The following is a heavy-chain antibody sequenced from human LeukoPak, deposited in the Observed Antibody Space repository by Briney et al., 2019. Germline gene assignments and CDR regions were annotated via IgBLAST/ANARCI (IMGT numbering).Heavy chain of an antibody. CDR2: ISSNNRYI. D-gene: IGHD2-15*01. J-gene: IGHJ4*02. Sequence: GSLRLSCAASGFTFSTYSMNWVRQAPGKGLEWVSSISSNNRYIYYADSVKGRFTISRDNAKNSLYLQMNSLRAEDTAVYYCAKDIVGTIDYWGQGTLVTVSS. V-gene: IGHV3-21*01. CDR1: GFTFSTYS. CDR3: AKDIVGTIDY.